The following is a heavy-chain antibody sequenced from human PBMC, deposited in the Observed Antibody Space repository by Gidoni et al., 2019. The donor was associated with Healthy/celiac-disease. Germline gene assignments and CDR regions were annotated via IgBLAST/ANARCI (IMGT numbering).Heavy chain of an antibody. CDR2: ISSSSSYI. J-gene: IGHJ3*02. V-gene: IGHV3-21*01. CDR1: GFTFSSYS. CDR3: ARDLGVGYCSSTSCYTGAFDI. D-gene: IGHD2-2*02. Sequence: EVQLVESGGGLVKPGGSLRLSCAASGFTFSSYSMNWVRQAPGKGLEWVSSISSSSSYIYYADSVKGRFTISRDNAKNSLYLQMNSLRAEDTAVYYCARDLGVGYCSSTSCYTGAFDIWGQGTMVTVSS.